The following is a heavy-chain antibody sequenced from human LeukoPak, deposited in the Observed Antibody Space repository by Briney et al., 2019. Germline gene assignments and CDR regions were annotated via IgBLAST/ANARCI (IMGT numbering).Heavy chain of an antibody. CDR1: GFTFSSYS. V-gene: IGHV3-48*01. CDR2: SSSSSSSI. J-gene: IGHJ3*02. D-gene: IGHD3-22*01. Sequence: GGSLRLSCAASGFTFSSYSMNWVRQAPGKGLEWVSYSYSSSSSSSIYYADSVKGRFTNFRDNAKNSLYLQMNSLRAEDTAVYYCARKGYYSQAFDMWGQGTMVTVPS. CDR3: ARKGYYSQAFDM.